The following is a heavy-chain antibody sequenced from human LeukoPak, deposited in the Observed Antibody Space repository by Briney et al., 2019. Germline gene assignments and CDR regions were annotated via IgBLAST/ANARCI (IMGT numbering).Heavy chain of an antibody. D-gene: IGHD2-21*01. Sequence: GGSLRLSCAASGFTFRDFAMHWVRQAPGKGLEWVALMTYDGSRITYADSVKGRFTISRGNFRNTLHLEMSSLRTDDTAVYYCARDGVVGSRYNHYYHMDVWGRGSTVTVSS. V-gene: IGHV3-30*04. CDR2: MTYDGSRI. CDR3: ARDGVVGSRYNHYYHMDV. CDR1: GFTFRDFA. J-gene: IGHJ6*03.